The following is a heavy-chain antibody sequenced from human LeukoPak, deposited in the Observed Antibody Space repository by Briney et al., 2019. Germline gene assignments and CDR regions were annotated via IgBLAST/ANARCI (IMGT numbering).Heavy chain of an antibody. J-gene: IGHJ3*02. D-gene: IGHD3-3*01. CDR2: MNPNSGNT. V-gene: IGHV1-8*03. CDR3: ARGYLSEDAFDI. Sequence: ASAKVSCKASGYPFTSYGISWVRQATGQGLEWMGWMNPNSGNTGYAQKFQGRVTITRNTSISTAYMELSSLRSEDTAVYYCARGYLSEDAFDIWGQGTMVTVSS. CDR1: GYPFTSYG.